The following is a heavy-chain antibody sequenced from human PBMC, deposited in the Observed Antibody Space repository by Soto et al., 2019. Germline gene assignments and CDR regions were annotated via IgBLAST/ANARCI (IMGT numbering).Heavy chain of an antibody. CDR3: NFLWFGELFEAAPSNAFDI. J-gene: IGHJ3*02. CDR1: GFTVSSNY. V-gene: IGHV3-66*01. CDR2: IYSGGST. D-gene: IGHD3-10*01. Sequence: GGSLRLSCAASGFTVSSNYMSWVRQAPGKGLEWVSVIYSGGSTYYADSVKGRFTISRDNSKNTLYLQMNSLRAEDTAVYYCNFLWFGELFEAAPSNAFDIWGQGTMVTVSS.